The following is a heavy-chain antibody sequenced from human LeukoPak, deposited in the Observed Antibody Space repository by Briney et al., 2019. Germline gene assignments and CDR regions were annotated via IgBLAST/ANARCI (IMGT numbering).Heavy chain of an antibody. CDR2: IGNAGDT. CDR3: ARGDGYNTFDY. D-gene: IGHD5-24*01. Sequence: KSGGSLRLSCAASGFTFSSYDMHWVRQATGKGLEWVSAIGNAGDTYYPGSVKGRFTISRENAKNSLYLQMNSLRAGDTAVYYCARGDGYNTFDYWGQGTLVTVSS. J-gene: IGHJ4*02. CDR1: GFTFSSYD. V-gene: IGHV3-13*01.